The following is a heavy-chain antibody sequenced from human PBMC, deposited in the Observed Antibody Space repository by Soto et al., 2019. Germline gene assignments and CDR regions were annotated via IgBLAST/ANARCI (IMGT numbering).Heavy chain of an antibody. V-gene: IGHV3-48*02. CDR3: ARDHGGSTWFVGVYYFFGMDV. J-gene: IGHJ6*02. D-gene: IGHD6-13*01. CDR2: ISSSGDAI. Sequence: EVQLVESGGDLVQPGGSLRLSCAASGFIFSDYTMTWVRQAPGRGLECVSHISSSGDAIFYAESVKGRFTVSRDNAKNSLYLKMNSLRDDDTAVYFCARDHGGSTWFVGVYYFFGMDVWGQGTAVTVSS. CDR1: GFIFSDYT.